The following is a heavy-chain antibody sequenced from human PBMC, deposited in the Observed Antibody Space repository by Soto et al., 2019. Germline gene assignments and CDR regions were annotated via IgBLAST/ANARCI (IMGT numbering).Heavy chain of an antibody. CDR2: IAGSGGST. CDR1: GFTFSSYD. D-gene: IGHD3-10*01. CDR3: AKQRAGYGSGSDTFYFDF. J-gene: IGHJ4*02. Sequence: GGSLRLSCAASGFTFSSYDMSWVRQAPGKGLEWVSVIAGSGGSTYYADSVKGRFTISRDNSKNTLFLQMSSLRAEDTALYYCAKQRAGYGSGSDTFYFDFWGQGTLVTVSS. V-gene: IGHV3-23*01.